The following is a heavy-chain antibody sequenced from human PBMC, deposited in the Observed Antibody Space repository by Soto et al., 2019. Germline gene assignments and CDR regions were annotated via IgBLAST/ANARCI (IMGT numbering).Heavy chain of an antibody. J-gene: IGHJ5*02. CDR1: GGSISSNY. Sequence: SETLSLTCTVSGGSISSNYWGWIRQPPGKGLEWIGYVYFSGTTNYNPSLKSRVTISVDTSRNQFSLKLSSVTAADTAVYYCARTFGVVRPHWFDPWGQGTLVTVSS. D-gene: IGHD3-3*01. CDR2: VYFSGTT. V-gene: IGHV4-59*01. CDR3: ARTFGVVRPHWFDP.